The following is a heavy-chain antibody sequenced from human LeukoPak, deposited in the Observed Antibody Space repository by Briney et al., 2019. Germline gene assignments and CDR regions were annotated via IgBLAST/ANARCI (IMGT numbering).Heavy chain of an antibody. Sequence: GGSLRLSCAASGFTFSSYSMNWVRQAPGKGLGWVSSISSSSSYIYYADSVKGRFTISRDNAKNSLYLQMNSLRAEDTAVYYCAREGYSYGYRGFDYWGQGTLVTVSS. J-gene: IGHJ4*02. V-gene: IGHV3-21*01. CDR2: ISSSSSYI. D-gene: IGHD5-18*01. CDR3: AREGYSYGYRGFDY. CDR1: GFTFSSYS.